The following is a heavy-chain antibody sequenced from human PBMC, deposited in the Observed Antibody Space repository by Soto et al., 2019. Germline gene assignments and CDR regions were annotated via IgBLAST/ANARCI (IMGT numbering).Heavy chain of an antibody. CDR3: AKGRSYYYYYGVDV. Sequence: GGSLRLSCVPSGFLFSRYWMHWVRQSPAKGLVWVSEIRPDGSNTNYADSVKGRFTMSRDNAKNTLYLQMNSLRVEDTGVYYCAKGRSYYYYYGVDVWGQGTTVTVSS. J-gene: IGHJ6*02. CDR2: IRPDGSNT. CDR1: GFLFSRYW. V-gene: IGHV3-74*01.